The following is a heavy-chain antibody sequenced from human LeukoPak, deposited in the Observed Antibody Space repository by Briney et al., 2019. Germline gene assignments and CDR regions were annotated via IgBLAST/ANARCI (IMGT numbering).Heavy chain of an antibody. V-gene: IGHV3-23*01. J-gene: IGHJ1*01. CDR3: ARDPGAGMEYLQH. Sequence: GGSLRLSCAASGFTFRSYGMSWVRQAPGKGLEWVSAISGSGESTYYADSVKGRLTVSRDNAKGSLYLHMTSLRTDDTAVYYCARDPGAGMEYLQHWGQGTLVTVSS. D-gene: IGHD6-13*01. CDR1: GFTFRSYG. CDR2: ISGSGEST.